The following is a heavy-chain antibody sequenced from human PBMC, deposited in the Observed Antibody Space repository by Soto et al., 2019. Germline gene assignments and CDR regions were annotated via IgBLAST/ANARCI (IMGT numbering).Heavy chain of an antibody. CDR1: GFTFSSYA. D-gene: IGHD5-18*01. J-gene: IGHJ4*02. Sequence: EVQLLESGGGLVQPGGSLRLSCAASGFTFSSYAMSWVRQAPGKGLEWVSTISGSGGSTYYADSVKGRFTISRDNSKNTLYLHMNSLRAEDTAVYYCAKDRRYSYGTSFDYWGQGTLVTVSS. CDR3: AKDRRYSYGTSFDY. CDR2: ISGSGGST. V-gene: IGHV3-23*01.